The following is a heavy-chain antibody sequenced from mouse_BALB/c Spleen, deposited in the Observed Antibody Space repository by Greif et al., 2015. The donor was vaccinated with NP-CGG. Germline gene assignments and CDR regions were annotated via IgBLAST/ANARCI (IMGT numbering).Heavy chain of an antibody. V-gene: IGHV1-15*01. D-gene: IGHD1-1*02. CDR3: TSGNYFDY. CDR2: IDPETGGT. CDR1: GYTFTDYE. J-gene: IGHJ2*01. Sequence: QVQLKESGAELVRPGASVTLSCKASGYTFTDYEMHWVKQTPVHALEWIGAIDPETGGTAYNQKFKGKATLTADKSSSTAYMELRSLTSEDSAVYYCTSGNYFDYWGQGTTLTVSS.